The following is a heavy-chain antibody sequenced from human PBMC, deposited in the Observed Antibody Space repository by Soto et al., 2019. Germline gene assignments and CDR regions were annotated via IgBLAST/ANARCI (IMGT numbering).Heavy chain of an antibody. CDR3: ASSTVWFGELSSWFDP. CDR2: IDPSDSYT. CDR1: GYSFTSYW. V-gene: IGHV5-10-1*01. J-gene: IGHJ5*02. Sequence: GESLKISCKGSGYSFTSYWISWVRQMPGKGLEWMGRIDPSDSYTNYSPSFQGHVTISADKSISTAYLQWSSLKASDTAMYYCASSTVWFGELSSWFDPWGQGTLVTVSS. D-gene: IGHD3-10*01.